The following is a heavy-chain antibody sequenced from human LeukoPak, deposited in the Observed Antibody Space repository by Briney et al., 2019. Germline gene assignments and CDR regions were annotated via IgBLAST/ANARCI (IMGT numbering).Heavy chain of an antibody. CDR3: ARGRATGIDY. D-gene: IGHD3-10*01. CDR2: ISYDGSNK. CDR1: GFTFSSYA. J-gene: IGHJ4*02. V-gene: IGHV3-30*04. Sequence: GRSLRLSCAASGFTFSSYAMHWVRQAPGKGLEWVAVISYDGSNKYYADSVKGRFTISRDNSKNTLYLQMNSLRAEDTAVYYCARGRATGIDYWGQRTLVTVSS.